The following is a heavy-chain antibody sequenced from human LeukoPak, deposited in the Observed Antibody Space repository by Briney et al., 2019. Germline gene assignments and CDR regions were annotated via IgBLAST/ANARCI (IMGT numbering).Heavy chain of an antibody. D-gene: IGHD5-18*01. Sequence: GESLKISCKGSGYSFTSYWIGWVRQMPGKGLEWMGVIYPGDSDTRYSPSFEGQVTISADKSISTAYLQWSSLKASDTAMYYCARLGYSYGYGGRWLDYWGQGTLVTVSS. CDR1: GYSFTSYW. CDR3: ARLGYSYGYGGRWLDY. CDR2: IYPGDSDT. V-gene: IGHV5-51*01. J-gene: IGHJ4*02.